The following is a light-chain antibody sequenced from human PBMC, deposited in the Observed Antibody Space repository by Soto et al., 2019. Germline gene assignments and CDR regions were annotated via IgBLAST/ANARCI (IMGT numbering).Light chain of an antibody. CDR1: SSNIGATYD. J-gene: IGLJ1*01. Sequence: QSVLTQPPSVSGAPGQRVTISCTGSSSNIGATYDVQWYQQLPGTAPKLLIYGNSNRPSGVPDRFSGSKSGTSASLAITGLQADDEADYYCQSYDSSLSAHYVFGSGTKVTX. CDR2: GNS. CDR3: QSYDSSLSAHYV. V-gene: IGLV1-40*01.